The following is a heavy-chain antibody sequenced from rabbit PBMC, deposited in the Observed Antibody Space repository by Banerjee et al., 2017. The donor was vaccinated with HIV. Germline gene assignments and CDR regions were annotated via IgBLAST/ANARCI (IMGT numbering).Heavy chain of an antibody. CDR2: IYAGSSGST. CDR3: ARGSAYAGAGYAL. Sequence: QSLEESGGGLVTPGGNLTLSCKASGFDFSSYGVSWVRQAPGKGLEWIACIYAGSSGSTYYASWAKGRFTISKTSSTTVTLQMTSLTAADTATCFCARGSAYAGAGYALWGQGTLVTVS. J-gene: IGHJ3*01. D-gene: IGHD4-2*01. V-gene: IGHV1S40*01. CDR1: GFDFSSYG.